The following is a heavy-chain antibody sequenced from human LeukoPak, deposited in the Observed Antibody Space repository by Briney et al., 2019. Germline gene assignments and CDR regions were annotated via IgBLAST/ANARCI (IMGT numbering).Heavy chain of an antibody. D-gene: IGHD4-17*01. Sequence: SETLSLTCAVYGGSFSGYYWSWIRQPPGKGLEWIGEINHSGSTNYNPSLKSRVTISVDTSKNQFSLKLSSVTAADTAVYYCARRRFRHGAPGYWGQGTLVTVSS. CDR1: GGSFSGYY. CDR2: INHSGST. CDR3: ARRRFRHGAPGY. J-gene: IGHJ4*02. V-gene: IGHV4-34*01.